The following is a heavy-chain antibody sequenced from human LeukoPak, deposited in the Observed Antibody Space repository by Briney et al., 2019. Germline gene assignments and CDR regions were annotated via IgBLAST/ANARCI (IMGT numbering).Heavy chain of an antibody. V-gene: IGHV4-34*01. Sequence: SETLSLTCAGYGGSFSGYYWSWIRQPPGKGLEWIGEINHSGSTNYNPSLKSRVTISVDTSKNQFSLKLSSVTAADTAVYYCARATGYYYDSSGYYEWGQGTLVTVSS. D-gene: IGHD3-22*01. CDR3: ARATGYYYDSSGYYE. CDR2: INHSGST. J-gene: IGHJ4*02. CDR1: GGSFSGYY.